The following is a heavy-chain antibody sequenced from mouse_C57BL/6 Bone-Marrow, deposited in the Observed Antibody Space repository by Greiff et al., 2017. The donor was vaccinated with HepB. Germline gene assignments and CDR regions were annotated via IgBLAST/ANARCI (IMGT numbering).Heavy chain of an antibody. J-gene: IGHJ4*01. CDR3: ARDDGYYDYAMDY. CDR2: SRNKANDYTT. CDR1: GFTFSDFY. D-gene: IGHD2-3*01. Sequence: DVKLVESGGGLVQSGRSLRLSCATSGFTFSDFYMEWVRQAPGKGLEWIAASRNKANDYTTEYSASVKGRFIVSRDTSQSILYLQMNALRAEDTAIYYCARDDGYYDYAMDYWGQGTSVTVSS. V-gene: IGHV7-1*01.